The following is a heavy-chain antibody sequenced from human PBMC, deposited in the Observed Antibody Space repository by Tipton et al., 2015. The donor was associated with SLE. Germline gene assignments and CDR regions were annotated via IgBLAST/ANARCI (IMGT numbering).Heavy chain of an antibody. J-gene: IGHJ4*02. CDR1: GGTFSSYA. V-gene: IGHV1-69*01. D-gene: IGHD1-26*01. CDR2: VIPIFGTA. Sequence: QSGAEMKKPGSSVKVSCKASGGTFSSYAISWVRQAPGQGLEWMGGVIPIFGTANYAQKFQGRVTITADESTSTAYMELSSLRSEDTAVYYCARLVGATTGASFDYWGQGTLVTVSS. CDR3: ARLVGATTGASFDY.